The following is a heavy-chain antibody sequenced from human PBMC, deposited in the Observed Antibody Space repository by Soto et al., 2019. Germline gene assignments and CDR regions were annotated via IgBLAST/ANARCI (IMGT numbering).Heavy chain of an antibody. J-gene: IGHJ1*01. CDR3: ARGRAPGCDYRSYFHH. V-gene: IGHV1-8*01. CDR1: GYTFTTYE. CDR2: MKPNSGNT. D-gene: IGHD4-4*01. Sequence: QVQLVQSGADVQKPWASVKVSCKASGYTFTTYEINWVRQAAGQGLEWMVWMKPNSGNTGYAQKFQGRVIMTGNTSTSTGYMELSGLKSEDTAVYYWARGRAPGCDYRSYFHHWGQGTLVTVSS.